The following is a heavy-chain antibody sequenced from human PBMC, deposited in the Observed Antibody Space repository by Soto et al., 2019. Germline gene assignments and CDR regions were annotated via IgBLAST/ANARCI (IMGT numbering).Heavy chain of an antibody. J-gene: IGHJ3*02. CDR2: ISDSGGNT. CDR3: AKDVGSGWAGGLVFDI. Sequence: PGGSLRLSCAASGLMFSNYAMSWVRQTPGKGLEWVAGISDSGGNTYYAEFVKGRFTISRDNSKNTVYLQMNSLRAEDTALYYCAKDVGSGWAGGLVFDIWGQGTMVTVAS. D-gene: IGHD6-19*01. CDR1: GLMFSNYA. V-gene: IGHV3-23*01.